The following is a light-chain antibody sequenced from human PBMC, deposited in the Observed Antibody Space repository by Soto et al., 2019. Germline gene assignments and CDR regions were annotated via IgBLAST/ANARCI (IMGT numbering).Light chain of an antibody. V-gene: IGKV3-20*01. J-gene: IGKJ4*01. Sequence: EIVLTQSPGTLSLSPGERATLSCRATQSVPSNYIAWYQQKPGQAPRLLIYGASTRATGIPDRFSGSGSGTGFTFTISRLDPEDSAVYYCHRYGAHQTFGGGTKVDIK. CDR3: HRYGAHQT. CDR1: QSVPSNY. CDR2: GAS.